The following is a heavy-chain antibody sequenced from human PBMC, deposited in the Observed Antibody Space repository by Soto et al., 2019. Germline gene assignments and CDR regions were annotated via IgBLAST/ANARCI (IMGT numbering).Heavy chain of an antibody. CDR3: AKRSSSSTFDY. Sequence: EVRLLESGGGLVQPGESLRLSCAASGFTFSSYAMSWVRQAPGKGLEWVSVISGSDDSTYYADSVKGRFTISRDNSKNTLYLQMNSLRAGDTAVYYCAKRSSSSTFDYWGQGTLVTVSS. D-gene: IGHD6-6*01. CDR2: ISGSDDST. CDR1: GFTFSSYA. V-gene: IGHV3-23*01. J-gene: IGHJ4*02.